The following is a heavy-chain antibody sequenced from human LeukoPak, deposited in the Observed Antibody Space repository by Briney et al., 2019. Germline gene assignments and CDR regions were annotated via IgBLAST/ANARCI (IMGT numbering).Heavy chain of an antibody. D-gene: IGHD6-19*01. CDR2: IYSSGNT. J-gene: IGHJ6*03. Sequence: SETLSLTCTVSGGSVSGDYWNLIRQPAGKGLEWIGQIYSSGNTNYNPSLKSRVTMSVDTSKNQFSLKLTSVTDADTAVYYCAREGRSSGSHYYYMAVWGKGTTVTVSS. V-gene: IGHV4-4*07. CDR3: AREGRSSGSHYYYMAV. CDR1: GGSVSGDY.